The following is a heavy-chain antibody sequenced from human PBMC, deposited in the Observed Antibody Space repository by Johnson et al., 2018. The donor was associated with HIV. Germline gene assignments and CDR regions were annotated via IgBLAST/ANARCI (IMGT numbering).Heavy chain of an antibody. CDR1: GFTFDDYG. CDR3: EKGFPGAGWVGATDDAFDI. Sequence: GSLRLSCAASGFTFDDYGTSWVRQAPGKGLEWVSGINWNGGSTGYADSVKGRFTISRDNAKNSLSLQMNRLRAEDAAVYYCEKGFPGAGWVGATDDAFDIWGQGTMVTVSS. J-gene: IGHJ3*02. D-gene: IGHD1-26*01. CDR2: INWNGGST. V-gene: IGHV3-20*04.